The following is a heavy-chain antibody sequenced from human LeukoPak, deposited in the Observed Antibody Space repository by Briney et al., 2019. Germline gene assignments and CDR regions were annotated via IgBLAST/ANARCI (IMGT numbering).Heavy chain of an antibody. J-gene: IGHJ6*03. CDR2: GDYSGST. CDR1: GGSVSSSRYS. V-gene: IGHV4-39*01. CDR3: ARLKQLGRNYYMDV. Sequence: PSETLSLTCTVSGGSVSSSRYSWGWIRQAPGKGLEWMGSGDYSGSTHSSPSLKSRLTISVDTSKNQFSLRLNSVTATDTAVYYCARLKQLGRNYYMDVWGKGTTVTVSS. D-gene: IGHD6-6*01.